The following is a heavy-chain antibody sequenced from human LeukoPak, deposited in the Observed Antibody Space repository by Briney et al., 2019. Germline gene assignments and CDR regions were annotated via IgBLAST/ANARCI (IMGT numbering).Heavy chain of an antibody. CDR1: GGTFSSYA. J-gene: IGHJ4*02. CDR2: IIPIFGTA. D-gene: IGHD6-6*01. V-gene: IGHV1-69*01. CDR3: ARGGIAARPVDY. Sequence: SVKVSCKASGGTFSSYAISWVRQAPGQGLEWMGGIIPIFGTANYAQKFQGRVTITADESTSTAYMGLSSLRSEDTAVYYCARGGIAARPVDYWGQGTLVTVSS.